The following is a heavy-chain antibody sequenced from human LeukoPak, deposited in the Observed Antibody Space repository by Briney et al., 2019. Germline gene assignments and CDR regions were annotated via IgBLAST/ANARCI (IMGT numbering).Heavy chain of an antibody. V-gene: IGHV3-21*01. CDR3: ARDGHGDGFLTGYSYFGMDV. D-gene: IGHD3-9*01. Sequence: GGSLRLSCAASGFSLSSYSVNWVRQAPGKGLEWVSSITISSTFIYYADSVKGRFTISRDNAESSLFLQMNSLRAEDTAVYFCARDGHGDGFLTGYSYFGMDVWGQGTTVTVSS. CDR1: GFSLSSYS. CDR2: ITISSTFI. J-gene: IGHJ6*02.